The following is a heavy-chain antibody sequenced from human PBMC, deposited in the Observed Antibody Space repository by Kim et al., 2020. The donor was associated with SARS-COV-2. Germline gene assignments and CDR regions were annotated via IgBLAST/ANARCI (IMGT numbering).Heavy chain of an antibody. J-gene: IGHJ4*02. CDR1: GYTFTSYD. Sequence: ASVKVSCKASGYTFTSYDINWVRQATGQGLEWMGWMNPNSGNTGYAQKFQGRVTMTRNTSISTAYMELSSLRSEDTAVYYCARGHRYCSGGSCLYYFDYWGQGTLVTVSS. CDR2: MNPNSGNT. D-gene: IGHD2-15*01. V-gene: IGHV1-8*01. CDR3: ARGHRYCSGGSCLYYFDY.